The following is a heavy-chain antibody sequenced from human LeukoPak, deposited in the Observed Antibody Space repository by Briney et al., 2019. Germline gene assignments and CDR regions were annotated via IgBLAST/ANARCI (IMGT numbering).Heavy chain of an antibody. CDR3: ARSVVRGVTFDY. D-gene: IGHD3-10*01. CDR1: GYTFTSYD. CDR2: MNPNSGNT. Sequence: ASVKVSCKASGYTFTSYDINWVRQATGQGLEWMGWMNPNSGNTGYAQKFQGRVTMTRNTSISTAYMELSGLRSEDTAVYYCARSVVRGVTFDYWGQGTLVTVSS. V-gene: IGHV1-8*01. J-gene: IGHJ4*02.